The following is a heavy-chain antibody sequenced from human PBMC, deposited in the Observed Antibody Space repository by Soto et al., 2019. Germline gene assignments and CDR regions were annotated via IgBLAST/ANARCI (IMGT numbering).Heavy chain of an antibody. Sequence: QVQLQESGPGLVKPSGTLSLTCAVSGGSISSSNWWSWVRQPPGKGLEWIGEIYHSGSTNYNPSRKSRVTISVDKAKNQFSLKLSAVTAADTAVYYCARGMDRGATPAYFDYWGQGTLVTVSS. J-gene: IGHJ4*02. CDR3: ARGMDRGATPAYFDY. CDR2: IYHSGST. CDR1: GGSISSSNW. D-gene: IGHD3-10*01. V-gene: IGHV4-4*02.